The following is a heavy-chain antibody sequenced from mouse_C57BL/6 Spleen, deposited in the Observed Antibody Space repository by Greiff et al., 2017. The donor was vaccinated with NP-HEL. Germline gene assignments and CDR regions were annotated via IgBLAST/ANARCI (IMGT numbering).Heavy chain of an antibody. D-gene: IGHD1-1*01. CDR3: ASVDYYGSSYEYAMDY. J-gene: IGHJ4*01. CDR1: GYSITSGYY. V-gene: IGHV3-6*01. Sequence: EVKLQESGPGLVKPSQSLSLTCSVTGYSITSGYYWNWIRQFPGNKLEWMGYISYDGSNNYNPSLKNRISITRDTSKNQFFLKLNSVTTEDTPTYFCASVDYYGSSYEYAMDYWGQGTSVTVSS. CDR2: ISYDGSN.